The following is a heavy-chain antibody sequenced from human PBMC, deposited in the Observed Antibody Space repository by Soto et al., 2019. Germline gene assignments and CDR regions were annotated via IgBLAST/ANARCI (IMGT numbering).Heavy chain of an antibody. V-gene: IGHV3-23*01. D-gene: IGHD2-15*01. J-gene: IGHJ4*02. Sequence: GGSLRLSCAASGFTFSRYAMSWVRQAPGKGLEWVSAISGSGGSTYYADSVKGRFTISRDNSKNTLYLQMNSLRAEDTAVYYCAKDGSGSSRYDYWGQGTLVTVSS. CDR2: ISGSGGST. CDR1: GFTFSRYA. CDR3: AKDGSGSSRYDY.